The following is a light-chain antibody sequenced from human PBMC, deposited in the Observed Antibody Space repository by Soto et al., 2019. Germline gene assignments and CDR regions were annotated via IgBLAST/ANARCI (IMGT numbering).Light chain of an antibody. CDR3: QQYNLSPWT. J-gene: IGKJ2*01. Sequence: EIVLTQSPDTLSLSPGERATLSCRASQSVGRSDLAWYQHKPGQAPRLLIYGASSRATGIPDRFSGSGSGTDFTLTISRLEPEDFAVYYCQQYNLSPWTFGQGTKLEIK. CDR1: QSVGRSD. V-gene: IGKV3-20*01. CDR2: GAS.